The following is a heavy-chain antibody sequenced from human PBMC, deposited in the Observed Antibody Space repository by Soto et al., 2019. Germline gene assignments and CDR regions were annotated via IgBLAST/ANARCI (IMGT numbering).Heavy chain of an antibody. D-gene: IGHD3-22*01. J-gene: IGHJ6*02. V-gene: IGHV1-69*13. CDR2: IIPIFGTA. CDR1: GGTFTNYG. CDR3: ARDDGSGYLYGMDV. Sequence: GASVKVSCKASGGTFTNYGISWVRQAPGQGLEWMGGIIPIFGTANYAQKFQGRVTIIADESTSTAYMEVSSLRSDDTAVYYCARDDGSGYLYGMDVWGQGTTVTVSS.